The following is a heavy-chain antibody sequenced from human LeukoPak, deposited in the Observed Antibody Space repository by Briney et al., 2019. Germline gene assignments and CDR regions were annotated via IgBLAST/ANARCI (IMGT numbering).Heavy chain of an antibody. Sequence: PGRSLRLSCAASGFTFDDYAMHWVRQAPGKGLEWVSGISWNSGSIGYADSVKGRFTISRDNAKNSLYLQMNSLRAEDTALYYCAKDIYYDSSGSFDYWGQGTLVSVSS. D-gene: IGHD3-22*01. V-gene: IGHV3-9*01. CDR3: AKDIYYDSSGSFDY. CDR1: GFTFDDYA. J-gene: IGHJ4*02. CDR2: ISWNSGSI.